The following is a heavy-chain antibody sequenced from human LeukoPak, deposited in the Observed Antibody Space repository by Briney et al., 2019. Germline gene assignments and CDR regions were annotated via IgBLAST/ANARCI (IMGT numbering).Heavy chain of an antibody. D-gene: IGHD4-17*01. CDR3: ARGSDYGDY. J-gene: IGHJ4*02. V-gene: IGHV3-30*04. Sequence: TGGSLRLSCAASGFTFSSFAMHWVRQAPGKGLEWVSLISYDGSNKYYADSVKGRFTISRDNSKNTLYLQMNSLRVEDTAVYYCARGSDYGDYWGQGTLVTASS. CDR2: ISYDGSNK. CDR1: GFTFSSFA.